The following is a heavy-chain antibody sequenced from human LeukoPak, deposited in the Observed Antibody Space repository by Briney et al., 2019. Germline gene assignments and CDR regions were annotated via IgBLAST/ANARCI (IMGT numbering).Heavy chain of an antibody. CDR1: GFTFSNYA. CDR2: IGGSDGRT. CDR3: AKPLVGHDY. Sequence: GGSLRLSCAASGFTFSNYAMSWVRQAPGKGLEWVSVIGGSDGRTYYADSVKGRFTISRDNSKNTLYLQMNSLRAEDTAVYYCAKPLVGHDYWGQGTLVTVSS. J-gene: IGHJ4*02. D-gene: IGHD1-1*01. V-gene: IGHV3-23*01.